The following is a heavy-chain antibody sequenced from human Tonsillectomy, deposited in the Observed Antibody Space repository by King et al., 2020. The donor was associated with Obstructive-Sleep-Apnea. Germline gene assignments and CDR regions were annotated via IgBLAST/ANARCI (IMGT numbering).Heavy chain of an antibody. CDR3: ASDIRDDGSGQMFDP. CDR2: IYYSGST. J-gene: IGHJ5*02. CDR1: GGSISSSSYY. D-gene: IGHD3-10*01. V-gene: IGHV4-39*07. Sequence: QLQESGPGLVKPSETLSLTCTVSGGSISSSSYYWGWIRQPPGKGLEWIGSIYYSGSTYYNPSLKSRVTISVDTSKNQFSLKLSSVTAADTAVYYCASDIRDDGSGQMFDPWGQGTLVTVSS.